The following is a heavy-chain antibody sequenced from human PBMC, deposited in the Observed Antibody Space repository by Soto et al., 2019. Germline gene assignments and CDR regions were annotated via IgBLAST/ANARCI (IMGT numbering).Heavy chain of an antibody. J-gene: IGHJ4*02. D-gene: IGHD1-1*01. V-gene: IGHV3-30-3*01. CDR1: GFTFSSFT. CDR2: ISYDGTPE. Sequence: QVQLFESGGGVVQPGKSLRLSCEASGFTFSSFTIHWVRQAPGKGLEWLADISYDGTPEHYGDSVKGRFIISRDNRKYTAYLQMNSLSLEDTAVYFCAREDAWNDFRLLDYRGQGTLVTVSS. CDR3: AREDAWNDFRLLDY.